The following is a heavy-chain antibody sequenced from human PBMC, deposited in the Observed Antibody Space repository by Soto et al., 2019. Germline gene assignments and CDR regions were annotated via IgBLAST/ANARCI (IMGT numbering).Heavy chain of an antibody. CDR3: ARREGDGYNLFDY. V-gene: IGHV4-59*01. J-gene: IGHJ4*02. CDR2: IYYSGST. D-gene: IGHD5-12*01. CDR1: GGSISSYY. Sequence: SETLSLTCTVSGGSISSYYWSWIRQPPGKGLEWIGYIYYSGSTNYNPSLKSRVTISVDTSKNQFSLKLSSVTAADTAVYYCARREGDGYNLFDYWGQGTLVTVSS.